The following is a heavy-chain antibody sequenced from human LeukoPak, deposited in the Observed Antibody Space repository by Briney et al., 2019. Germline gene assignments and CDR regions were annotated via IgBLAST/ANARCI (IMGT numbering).Heavy chain of an antibody. Sequence: PSETLSLTCTVSGGSISSYYWSWIRQPAGKGLEWIGRIYTSGSTNYNPSLKSRVTISVDKSKNQFSLKLSSVTAADMAVYYCARVIAARLQYYYYYYMDVWGKGTTVTVSS. D-gene: IGHD6-6*01. CDR1: GGSISSYY. CDR3: ARVIAARLQYYYYYYMDV. J-gene: IGHJ6*03. CDR2: IYTSGST. V-gene: IGHV4-4*07.